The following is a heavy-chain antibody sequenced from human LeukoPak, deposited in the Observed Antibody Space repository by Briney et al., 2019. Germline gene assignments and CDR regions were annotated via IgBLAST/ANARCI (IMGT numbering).Heavy chain of an antibody. V-gene: IGHV3-30*19. D-gene: IGHD2-8*01. Sequence: GGSLRLSCAASGFTFSSHWMSWVRQAPGKGLEWVAVISYDGSNKYYADSVKGRFTISRDNSKNTLYLQMNSLRAEDTAVYYCARAPDYCTNGVCYTSFSFDYWGQGTLVTVSS. CDR2: ISYDGSNK. CDR1: GFTFSSHW. CDR3: ARAPDYCTNGVCYTSFSFDY. J-gene: IGHJ4*02.